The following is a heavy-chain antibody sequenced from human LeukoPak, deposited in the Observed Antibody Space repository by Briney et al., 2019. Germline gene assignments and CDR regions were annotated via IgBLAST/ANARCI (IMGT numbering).Heavy chain of an antibody. CDR3: ARSEVCSSTSCYNWFDS. V-gene: IGHV1-2*02. Sequence: ASVKVSCMASGYTFTGYYMHWVRHAPGQGREWMGWINPKSGVTNYTQKFQGRVTMTRDTSISTAYMELSRLRSDDTAVYYCARSEVCSSTSCYNWFDSWGQGTLVTVSS. J-gene: IGHJ5*01. CDR1: GYTFTGYY. D-gene: IGHD2-2*01. CDR2: INPKSGVT.